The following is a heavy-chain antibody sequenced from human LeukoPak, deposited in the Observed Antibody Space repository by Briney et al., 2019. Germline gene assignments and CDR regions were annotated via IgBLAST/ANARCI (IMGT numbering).Heavy chain of an antibody. J-gene: IGHJ4*02. D-gene: IGHD2-15*01. Sequence: SETLSLTCAVYGGSFGGYYWSWIRQPPGKGLEWIGEINHSGSTNYNPSLTSRVTISVDTSKNQFSLKLSSVTAADTAVYYCARGGYRPFDYWGQGTLVTVSS. CDR1: GGSFGGYY. CDR2: INHSGST. CDR3: ARGGYRPFDY. V-gene: IGHV4-34*01.